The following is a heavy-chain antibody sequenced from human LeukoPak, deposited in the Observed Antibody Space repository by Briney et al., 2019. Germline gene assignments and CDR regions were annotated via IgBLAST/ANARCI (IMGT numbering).Heavy chain of an antibody. CDR2: INPNSGGT. Sequence: GASVKVSCKASGYTFTGYYMHWVRQAPGQGLEWMGWINPNSGGTNYAQKFQGRVTMTRDTSISTAYMELSRLRSDDTAVYYCARNTGYCSSTSCHTNWFDPWGQGTLVTVSS. J-gene: IGHJ5*02. V-gene: IGHV1-2*02. CDR1: GYTFTGYY. CDR3: ARNTGYCSSTSCHTNWFDP. D-gene: IGHD2-2*01.